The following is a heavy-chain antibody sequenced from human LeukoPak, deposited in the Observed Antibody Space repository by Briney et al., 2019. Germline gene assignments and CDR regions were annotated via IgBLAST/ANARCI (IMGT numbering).Heavy chain of an antibody. CDR2: IYYSGST. Sequence: SETLSLTCTVFGGSISSGGYYWSWIRQHPGKGLEWIGYIYYSGSTYYNPSLKSRVTISVDTSKNQFSLKLSSVTAADTAVYYCARERWVYDWFDPWGQGTLVTVSS. CDR1: GGSISSGGYY. D-gene: IGHD5-24*01. CDR3: ARERWVYDWFDP. V-gene: IGHV4-31*03. J-gene: IGHJ5*02.